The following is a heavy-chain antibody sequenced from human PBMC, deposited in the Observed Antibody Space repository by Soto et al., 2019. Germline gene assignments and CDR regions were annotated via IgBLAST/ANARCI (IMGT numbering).Heavy chain of an antibody. CDR1: GGSFSNFG. CDR2: IVPVFGRP. D-gene: IGHD5-12*01. CDR3: AREGSGYHF. V-gene: IGHV1-69*13. Sequence: SVKVSCKASGGSFSNFGISWVRQAPGQGLEWMGGIVPVFGRPNYAQRFRGRLTITADESTSTGYMELISLRSDDTAVYYCAREGSGYHFWGQGTQVTVYS. J-gene: IGHJ4*02.